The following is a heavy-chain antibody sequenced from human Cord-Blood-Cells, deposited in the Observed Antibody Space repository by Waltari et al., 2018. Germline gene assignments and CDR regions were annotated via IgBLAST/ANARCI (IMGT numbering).Heavy chain of an antibody. CDR2: IKQEGSEK. V-gene: IGHV3-7*01. Sequence: EVQLVESGGGLVQPGGSLRLSCAASGFTFSSYWMSWVRQAPGKGLEWVANIKQEGSEKDYVDSVKGRFTISRDNAKNSLYLQMNSLRAEDTAVYYCARAIPYYDFWSGLDAFDIWGQGTMVTVSS. J-gene: IGHJ3*02. D-gene: IGHD3-3*01. CDR3: ARAIPYYDFWSGLDAFDI. CDR1: GFTFSSYW.